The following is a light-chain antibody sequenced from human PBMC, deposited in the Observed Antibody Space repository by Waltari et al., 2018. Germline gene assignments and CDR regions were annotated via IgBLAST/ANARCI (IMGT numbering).Light chain of an antibody. Sequence: QSVLTPPPSASGTPGQRVSISCSGSNSNIGTNTVNWYQQLPGPAPKLLIDSNNNRPSGVPDRFSCSKSGSSASLAISGLQSEDEAEYYCAAWDDSLNCPVFGAGTKLTVL. CDR2: SNN. CDR1: NSNIGTNT. V-gene: IGLV1-44*01. CDR3: AAWDDSLNCPV. J-gene: IGLJ3*02.